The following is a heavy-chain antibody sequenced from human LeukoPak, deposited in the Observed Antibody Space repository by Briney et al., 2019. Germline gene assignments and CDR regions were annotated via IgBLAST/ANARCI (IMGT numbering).Heavy chain of an antibody. Sequence: PGRSLRLSCAASGFTFDDYAMHWVRHAPGKGMEWVSGISWNSGSIVYADSVKGRFTISRHNPKNSLYLQMNSLRAEDTALYYRAKDPYNYYGSGRRIDYWGQGTLVTVSS. CDR2: ISWNSGSI. D-gene: IGHD3-10*01. CDR3: AKDPYNYYGSGRRIDY. CDR1: GFTFDDYA. V-gene: IGHV3-9*01. J-gene: IGHJ4*02.